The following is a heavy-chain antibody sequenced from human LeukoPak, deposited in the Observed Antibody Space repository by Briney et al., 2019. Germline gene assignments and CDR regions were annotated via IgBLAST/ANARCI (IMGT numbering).Heavy chain of an antibody. CDR3: ARDQSYYGSGSYRGLYYFDY. J-gene: IGHJ4*02. D-gene: IGHD3-10*01. CDR2: IKQDGSEK. CDR1: GFTFSSYG. V-gene: IGHV3-7*01. Sequence: SGGSLRLSCAASGFTFSSYGMHWVRQAPGKGLEWVANIKQDGSEKYYVDSVKGRFTISRDNAKNSLYLQMSSLRAEDTAVYYCARDQSYYGSGSYRGLYYFDYWGQGTLVTVSS.